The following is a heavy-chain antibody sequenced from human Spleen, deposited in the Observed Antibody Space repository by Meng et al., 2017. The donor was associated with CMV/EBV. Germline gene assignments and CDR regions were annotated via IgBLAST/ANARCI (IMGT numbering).Heavy chain of an antibody. V-gene: IGHV3-21*01. D-gene: IGHD3-3*01. J-gene: IGHJ3*01. CDR1: GFSFGGFT. CDR2: ISLSSTYI. Sequence: GGSLRLSCVASGFSFGGFTMNWVPQAPGKGLEWISSISLSSTYIAYADSLKGRFTISRDNAKSSLYLQMDSLRAEDTAVYYCVRRQSVSAFDVWGQGTMVTVSS. CDR3: VRRQSVSAFDV.